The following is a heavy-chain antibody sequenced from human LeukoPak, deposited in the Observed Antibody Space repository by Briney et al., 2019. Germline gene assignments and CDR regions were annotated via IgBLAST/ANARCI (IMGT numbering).Heavy chain of an antibody. V-gene: IGHV4-34*01. CDR2: INHSGST. Sequence: SETLSLTCAVYGGSFGGYYWSWIRQPPGKGLEWIGEINHSGSTNYNPSLKSRVTISVDTSKNQFSLKLSSVTAADTAVYYCARGYYYDSPTSGFDPWGQGTLVTVSS. J-gene: IGHJ5*02. CDR1: GGSFGGYY. CDR3: ARGYYYDSPTSGFDP. D-gene: IGHD3-22*01.